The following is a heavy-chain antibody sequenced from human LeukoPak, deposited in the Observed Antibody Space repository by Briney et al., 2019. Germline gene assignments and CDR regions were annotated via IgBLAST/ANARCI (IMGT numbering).Heavy chain of an antibody. J-gene: IGHJ4*02. Sequence: ASVKVSCKASGYTFTSYGTSWVRQAPGQGLEWMGWISAYNGNTNYAQKLQGRVTMTTDTSTSTAYMELRSLRSDDTAVYYCARGLHYYDSSGGTDYWGQGTLVTVSS. CDR3: ARGLHYYDSSGGTDY. CDR2: ISAYNGNT. CDR1: GYTFTSYG. V-gene: IGHV1-18*01. D-gene: IGHD3-22*01.